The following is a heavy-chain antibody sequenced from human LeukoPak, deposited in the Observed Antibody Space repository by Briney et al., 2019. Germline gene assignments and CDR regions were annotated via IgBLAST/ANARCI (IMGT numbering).Heavy chain of an antibody. Sequence: GGSLRLSCAASGFTFSGSAMHWVRQGSGKGLEWVGRIRSKANSYATAYAASVKGRFTISRDDSKNTAYLQMNSLKTEDTAVYYCTRPGYYGDYGDFVYWGQGTPVTVSS. D-gene: IGHD4-17*01. CDR3: TRPGYYGDYGDFVY. CDR2: IRSKANSYAT. CDR1: GFTFSGSA. J-gene: IGHJ4*02. V-gene: IGHV3-73*01.